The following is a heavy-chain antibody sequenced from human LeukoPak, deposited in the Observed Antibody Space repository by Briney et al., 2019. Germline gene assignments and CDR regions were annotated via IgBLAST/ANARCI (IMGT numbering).Heavy chain of an antibody. CDR1: GFTFSSYA. J-gene: IGHJ4*02. D-gene: IGHD5-24*01. Sequence: GGSLRLSCAASGFTFSSYAMHWVRQAPGKGLEWVAVISYDGSNKYYADSVKGRFTISSDNSKNTLYLQMNSLRAEDTAVYYCARAMATIISLMDYWGQGTLVTVSS. CDR2: ISYDGSNK. CDR3: ARAMATIISLMDY. V-gene: IGHV3-30*04.